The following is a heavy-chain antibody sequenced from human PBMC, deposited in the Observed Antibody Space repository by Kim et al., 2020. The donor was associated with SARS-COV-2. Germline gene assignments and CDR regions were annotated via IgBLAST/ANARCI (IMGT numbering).Heavy chain of an antibody. J-gene: IGHJ3*02. CDR2: ISGSGGST. CDR1: GFTFSSYA. V-gene: IGHV3-23*01. D-gene: IGHD3-22*01. Sequence: GGSLRLSCAASGFTFSSYAMSWVRQAPGKGLEWVSAISGSGGSTYYADSVKGRFTISRDNSKNTLYLQMNSLRAEDTAVYYCAKDIGYDSSGYGAFDIWGQGTMVTVSS. CDR3: AKDIGYDSSGYGAFDI.